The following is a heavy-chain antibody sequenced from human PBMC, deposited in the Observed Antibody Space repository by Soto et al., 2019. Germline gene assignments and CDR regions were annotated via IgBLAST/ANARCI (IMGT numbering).Heavy chain of an antibody. V-gene: IGHV4-4*02. Sequence: QVQLQESGPGLVKPSGTLSLTCAVSGGSISDNWWSWVRPPPGKGLEWIGEVYHSGSTYYNPSLTSGVTISLDKSASPISLTLNSVTAADTAVYYCAGHAAVARTRGFDSWGQGTLVTFSS. D-gene: IGHD5-12*01. CDR3: AGHAAVARTRGFDS. CDR2: VYHSGST. CDR1: GGSISDNW. J-gene: IGHJ4*02.